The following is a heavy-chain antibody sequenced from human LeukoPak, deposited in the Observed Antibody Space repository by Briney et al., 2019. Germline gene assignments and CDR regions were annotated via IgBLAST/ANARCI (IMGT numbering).Heavy chain of an antibody. CDR3: ARGDPVTGFDY. V-gene: IGHV4-31*03. D-gene: IGHD2-21*02. J-gene: IGHJ4*02. CDR2: IYYSGST. CDR1: GGSISSGGYY. Sequence: SQTLSLTCTVSGGSISSGGYYWRWIRQHPGKGLEWIGYIYYSGSTYYNPSLKSRVTISVDTSKNQFSLKLSSVTAADTAVYYCARGDPVTGFDYWGQGTLVTVSS.